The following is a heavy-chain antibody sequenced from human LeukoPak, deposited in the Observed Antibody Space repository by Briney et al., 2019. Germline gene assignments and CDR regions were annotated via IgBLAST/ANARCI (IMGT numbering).Heavy chain of an antibody. CDR2: IKSKTDGGTT. CDR1: GFTSSNAW. V-gene: IGHV3-15*01. CDR3: TTGLQLLYDGLQLDY. Sequence: GGSLRLSCAASGFTSSNAWMSWVRQAPGKGLEWVGRIKSKTDGGTTDYAAPVKGGFTISRDDSKNTLYLQMNSLKTEDTAVYYCTTGLQLLYDGLQLDYWGQGTLVTVSS. J-gene: IGHJ4*02. D-gene: IGHD2-2*02.